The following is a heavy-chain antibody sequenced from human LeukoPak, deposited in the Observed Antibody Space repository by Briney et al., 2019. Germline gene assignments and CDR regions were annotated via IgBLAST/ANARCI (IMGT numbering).Heavy chain of an antibody. CDR3: AYYFDY. J-gene: IGHJ4*02. CDR1: GGTFSSYA. CDR2: ISGSGGST. Sequence: ASVKVSCKASGGTFSSYAMSWVRQAPGKGLEWVSAISGSGGSTYYADSVKGRFTISRDNSKNTLYLQMNSLRAEDTAVYYCAYYFDYWGQGTLVTVSS. V-gene: IGHV3-23*01.